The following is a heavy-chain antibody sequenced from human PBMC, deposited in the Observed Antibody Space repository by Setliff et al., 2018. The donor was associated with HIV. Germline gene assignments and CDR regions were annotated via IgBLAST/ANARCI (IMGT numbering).Heavy chain of an antibody. D-gene: IGHD2-2*01. CDR2: ISSNGGST. CDR1: GFTFSSYF. J-gene: IGHJ4*02. CDR3: ARRGYCSSTTCYYDY. Sequence: PGGSLRLSRAASGFTFSSYFMHWVRQAPGKGLEYVSAISSNGGSTYYADSVKGRFTISRDNSKNTLYLQMGSLRAEDMAVYYCARRGYCSSTTCYYDYWGRGTLVTVSS. V-gene: IGHV3-64*02.